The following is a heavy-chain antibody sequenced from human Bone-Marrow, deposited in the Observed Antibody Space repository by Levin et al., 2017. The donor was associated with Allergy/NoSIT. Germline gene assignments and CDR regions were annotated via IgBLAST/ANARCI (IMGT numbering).Heavy chain of an antibody. Sequence: SQTLSLTCAVSGASFRASYWTWIRQSPGRGLEWLGQINHNGEAKYNPSLMSRVSLSVDPTKNHFFLNLTSVTAADTAIYYCARDPLRGYSPGAGWFDPWGQGSLVSVSS. CDR1: GASFRASY. V-gene: IGHV4-34*01. J-gene: IGHJ5*02. D-gene: IGHD5-12*01. CDR2: INHNGEA. CDR3: ARDPLRGYSPGAGWFDP.